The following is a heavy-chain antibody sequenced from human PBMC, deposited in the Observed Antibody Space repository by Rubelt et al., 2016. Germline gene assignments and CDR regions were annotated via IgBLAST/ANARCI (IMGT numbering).Heavy chain of an antibody. D-gene: IGHD3-10*01. CDR2: ISDSGTTI. V-gene: IGHV3-48*03. CDR1: GFTFSGYE. CDR3: ARALGSGSSDY. J-gene: IGHJ4*02. Sequence: GGSLRLSCAASGFTFSGYEMNWVRQAPGKGLEWVSYISDSGTTIYYADSVKGRFTISRDNAKNSLYLQMNSLRGEDTAVYYCARALGSGSSDYWGQGTLVTVSS.